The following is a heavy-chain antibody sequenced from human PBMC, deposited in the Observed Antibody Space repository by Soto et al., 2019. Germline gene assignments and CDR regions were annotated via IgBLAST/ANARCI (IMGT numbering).Heavy chain of an antibody. CDR3: ARGLSITNTFYYYYAMDV. CDR1: GGSFSRYY. Sequence: QVQLQQWGAGLLKPSETLSLTCAIYGGSFSRYYWNWIRQPPGEGLEWIGEINHRGSTNYNPSLKSRVTISVDTSRHQFSLKLSSVTAADTAVYYCARGLSITNTFYYYYAMDVWGQGTTVTVSS. J-gene: IGHJ6*02. D-gene: IGHD2-8*01. V-gene: IGHV4-34*01. CDR2: INHRGST.